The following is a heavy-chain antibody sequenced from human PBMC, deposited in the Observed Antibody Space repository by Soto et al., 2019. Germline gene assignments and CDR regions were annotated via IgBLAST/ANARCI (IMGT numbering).Heavy chain of an antibody. Sequence: ASVKVSCKTSGYTFTAYYMHWLRQAPGHGLEWLGWTSPRTGGAKYSHKFQGRVSMTRNTSITTAYMELTGLSTDDTAVYYCARSSGSYSKWFDSWGQGTLVPSPQ. CDR2: TSPRTGGA. J-gene: IGHJ5*01. D-gene: IGHD3-10*01. V-gene: IGHV1-2*02. CDR1: GYTFTAYY. CDR3: ARSSGSYSKWFDS.